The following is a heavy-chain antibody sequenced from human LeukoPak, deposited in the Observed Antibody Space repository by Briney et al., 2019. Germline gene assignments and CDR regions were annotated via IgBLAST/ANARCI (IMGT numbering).Heavy chain of an antibody. CDR1: GFTFSSYW. J-gene: IGHJ4*02. CDR2: INTDGSST. CDR3: ARGYYDFWSGSGYFDY. Sequence: GGSLRLSCAASGFTFSSYWMHWVRQAPGKGLVWVSRINTDGSSTSYADSVKGRFTISRDNAKNTLYLQMNSLRAEDTAVYDCARGYYDFWSGSGYFDYWGQGTLVTVSS. V-gene: IGHV3-74*01. D-gene: IGHD3-3*01.